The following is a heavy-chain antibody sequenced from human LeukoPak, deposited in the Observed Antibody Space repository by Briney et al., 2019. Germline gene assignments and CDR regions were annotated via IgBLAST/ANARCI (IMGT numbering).Heavy chain of an antibody. V-gene: IGHV3-21*01. CDR1: GFTFSSST. J-gene: IGHJ2*01. CDR2: ISSSGIHM. CDR3: AREEYYFGSGSRTYWYFDL. D-gene: IGHD3-10*01. Sequence: GGSLRLSCAASGFTFSSSTMNWVRQAPGKGLEWVSSISSSGIHMNYADSVKGRFTIARDNAKNSLYLQMNSLGADDAAVYYCAREEYYFGSGSRTYWYFDLWGRGTLVTVSS.